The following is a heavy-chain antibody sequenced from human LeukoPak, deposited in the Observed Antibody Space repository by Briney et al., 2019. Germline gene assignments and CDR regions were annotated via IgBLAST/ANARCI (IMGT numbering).Heavy chain of an antibody. Sequence: GASVKVSCKASGYTFTSYAMHWVRQAPGQRLEWMGWINAGNGNTKYSQKFQGRVTITRDTSASTAYMELSSLRSEDTAVYYCARITMVRGVIEWSRAFDIWGQGTMVTVSS. D-gene: IGHD3-10*01. CDR2: INAGNGNT. J-gene: IGHJ3*02. V-gene: IGHV1-3*01. CDR3: ARITMVRGVIEWSRAFDI. CDR1: GYTFTSYA.